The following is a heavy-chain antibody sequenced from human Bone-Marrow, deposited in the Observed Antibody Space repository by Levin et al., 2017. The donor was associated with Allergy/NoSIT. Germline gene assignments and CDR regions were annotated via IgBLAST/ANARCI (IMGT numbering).Heavy chain of an antibody. CDR3: AQDSPYIGHYQDLDQ. J-gene: IGHJ4*02. CDR1: GFTFSGYA. CDR2: IDPSGGGT. V-gene: IGHV3-23*05. Sequence: GESLKISCAASGFTFSGYAMTWVRQALGKGLEWVSAIDPSGGGTFYAASVKGRFTISRDNSKNTLYLQMNSLRAEDTAVYFCAQDSPYIGHYQDLDQWGQGTLVTVSS. D-gene: IGHD1-26*01.